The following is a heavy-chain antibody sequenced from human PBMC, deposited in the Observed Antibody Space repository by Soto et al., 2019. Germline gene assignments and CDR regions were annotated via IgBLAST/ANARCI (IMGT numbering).Heavy chain of an antibody. V-gene: IGHV3-33*01. J-gene: IGHJ6*02. Sequence: QVQLVESGGGVVQPGRSLRLSCAASGFTFSSYGMHWVRQAPGKGLEWVAVIWYDGSNKYYADSVKGRFTISRDNSKNTLYLQMNSLRSEDTAVYYCARDEWLAHYDYDMDVWGQGTSVTVSS. D-gene: IGHD6-19*01. CDR1: GFTFSSYG. CDR2: IWYDGSNK. CDR3: ARDEWLAHYDYDMDV.